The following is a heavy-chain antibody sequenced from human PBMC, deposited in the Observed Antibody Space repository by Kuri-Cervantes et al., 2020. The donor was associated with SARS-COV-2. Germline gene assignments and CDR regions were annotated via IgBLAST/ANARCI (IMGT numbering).Heavy chain of an antibody. CDR1: GDSISNIDYY. Sequence: GSLRLSCTVSGDSISNIDYYWAWVRQTPGKGLEHLATIYYAGNTFHNPPLRSRVTISVDTSRNQVSLTLESVTAADTAVYYCVKGGARITNSGVVIANWFDPWGQGTLVTVSS. V-gene: IGHV4-39*01. J-gene: IGHJ5*02. CDR3: VKGGARITNSGVVIANWFDP. CDR2: IYYAGNT. D-gene: IGHD3-3*01.